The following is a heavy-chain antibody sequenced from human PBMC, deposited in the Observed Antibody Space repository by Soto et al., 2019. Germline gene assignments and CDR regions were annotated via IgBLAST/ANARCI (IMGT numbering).Heavy chain of an antibody. D-gene: IGHD4-17*01. V-gene: IGHV1-69*02. CDR1: GGTFSSYT. CDR2: IIPILGIA. CDR3: ETYYGYYYFDY. Sequence: QVQLVQSGAEVKKPGSSVKVSCKASGGTFSSYTISWVRQAPGQGLEWMGRIIPILGIANYAQKFQGRVTLTKDTCTGTVYMELRSLRSEDTAEYYCETYYGYYYFDYWGQGTLVTVSS. J-gene: IGHJ4*02.